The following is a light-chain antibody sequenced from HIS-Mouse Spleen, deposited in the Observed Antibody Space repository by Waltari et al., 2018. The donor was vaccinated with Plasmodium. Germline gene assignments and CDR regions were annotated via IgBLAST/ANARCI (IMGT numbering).Light chain of an antibody. CDR1: SSHIGSTT. CDR2: SNN. Sequence: QSVLTQPPSASGTPGQRVTIPCSGSSSHIGSTTVNWYQHLPGTAPKLLIYSNNQRPSGVPDRFSGSKSGTSASLAISGLQSEDEADYYCAAWDDSLNGPVFGGGTKLTVL. V-gene: IGLV1-44*01. CDR3: AAWDDSLNGPV. J-gene: IGLJ2*01.